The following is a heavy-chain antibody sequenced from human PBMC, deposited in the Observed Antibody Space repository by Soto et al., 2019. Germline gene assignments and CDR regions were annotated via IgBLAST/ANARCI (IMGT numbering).Heavy chain of an antibody. Sequence: GGSLRLSCAASGFTFSNYPMHWVRQAPGKGLKYVSVISSNGGSTNYANSVKGRFTISRDNSKNTLYLQMGSLRAEDTGVYYCARAGVTSWAFDYWGQGTLVTVSS. V-gene: IGHV3-64*01. D-gene: IGHD2-2*01. CDR1: GFTFSNYP. J-gene: IGHJ4*02. CDR3: ARAGVTSWAFDY. CDR2: ISSNGGST.